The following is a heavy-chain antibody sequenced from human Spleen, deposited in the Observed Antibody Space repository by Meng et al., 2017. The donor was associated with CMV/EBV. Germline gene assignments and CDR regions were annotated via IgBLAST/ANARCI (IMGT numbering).Heavy chain of an antibody. Sequence: GGSLRLSCAASGFTFDDYGMNWVRQAPGKGLEWVSGISWNGGGIGYADSVKGRFSISRDIAKKSLYLQMNDLRVEDTASYYCARDLALGFWRGFGYWGQGALVTVSS. CDR3: ARDLALGFWRGFGY. CDR2: ISWNGGGI. V-gene: IGHV3-20*04. D-gene: IGHD3-3*01. CDR1: GFTFDDYG. J-gene: IGHJ4*02.